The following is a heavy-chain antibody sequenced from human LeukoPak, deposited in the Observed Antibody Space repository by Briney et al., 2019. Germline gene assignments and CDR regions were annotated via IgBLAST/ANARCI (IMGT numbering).Heavy chain of an antibody. CDR1: GGSISSYY. CDR2: IYYSGST. V-gene: IGHV4-59*01. CDR3: ARGANWGYVNNWFDP. D-gene: IGHD7-27*01. J-gene: IGHJ5*02. Sequence: SETLSLNCTVSGGSISSYYWSWIRQPPGKGLEWIGYIYYSGSTNYNPSLKSRVTISVDTSKNQFSLKLSSVTAADTAVYYCARGANWGYVNNWFDPWGQGTLVTVSS.